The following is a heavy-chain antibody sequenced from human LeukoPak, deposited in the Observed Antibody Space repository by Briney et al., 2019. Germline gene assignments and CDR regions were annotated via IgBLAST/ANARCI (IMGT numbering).Heavy chain of an antibody. CDR1: GGSFSGYY. J-gene: IGHJ4*02. D-gene: IGHD5-24*01. V-gene: IGHV4-34*01. CDR3: AKKTKATIAFDY. Sequence: PSETLSLTCAVYGGSFSGYYWSWIRQPPGKGLEWIGEINHSGSTNYNPSLKSRVTISVGTSKNQFSLKLSSVTAADTAVYYCAKKTKATIAFDYWGQGTLVTVSS. CDR2: INHSGST.